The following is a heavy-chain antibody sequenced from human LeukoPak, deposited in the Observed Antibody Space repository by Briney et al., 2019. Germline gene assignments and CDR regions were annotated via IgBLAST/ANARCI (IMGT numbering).Heavy chain of an antibody. CDR3: ARDKGWRGGPPYFDY. D-gene: IGHD2-15*01. CDR2: IYYSGST. CDR1: GGSISSGGYY. Sequence: SETLSLTCTVSGGSISSGGYYWSWIRQHPGKGLEWIGYIYYSGSTYYNPSLKSRVTISVDTSKNQFSLKLSSVTAADTAVYYCARDKGWRGGPPYFDYWGQGTLVTVSS. V-gene: IGHV4-31*03. J-gene: IGHJ4*02.